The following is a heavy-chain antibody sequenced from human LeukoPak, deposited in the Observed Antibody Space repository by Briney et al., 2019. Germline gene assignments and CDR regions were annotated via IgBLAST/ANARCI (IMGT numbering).Heavy chain of an antibody. CDR3: ARYSSGWHYYYYYMDV. J-gene: IGHJ6*03. Sequence: GGSLRLSCAASGFTFSSYSMNWVRQAPGKGLEWVSYISSSSSTIYYADSVKGRFTISRDNAKNSLYLQMNSLRAEDTAVYYCARYSSGWHYYYYYMDVWGKGTTVTVSS. CDR2: ISSSSSTI. D-gene: IGHD6-19*01. CDR1: GFTFSSYS. V-gene: IGHV3-48*01.